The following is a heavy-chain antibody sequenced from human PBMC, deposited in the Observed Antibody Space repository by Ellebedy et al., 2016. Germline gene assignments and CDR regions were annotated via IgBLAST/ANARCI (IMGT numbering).Heavy chain of an antibody. CDR1: GIGFSDFF. CDR3: RPGHYANL. J-gene: IGHJ5*02. Sequence: GGSLRLSXAASGIGFSDFFMGWVRRAPGKGLEWVATISAGGETTYLADSVRGRFTVSRDNSKSILYLHMNNLRADDTAVYYCRPGHYANLWGHGTLVTVSS. CDR2: ISAGGETT. V-gene: IGHV3-23*01. D-gene: IGHD4-17*01.